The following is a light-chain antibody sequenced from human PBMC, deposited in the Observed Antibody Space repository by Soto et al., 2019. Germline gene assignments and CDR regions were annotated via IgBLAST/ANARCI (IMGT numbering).Light chain of an antibody. Sequence: QLVLTQSPSASASLGASVKLTCTLSSGHSSYAIAWHQQQPEKGPRYLMKLNSDGSHSKGDGIPDRFSGSSSGAERYLTISILQSEDEADYYCQTWGTGILVFGGGTKLTV. CDR3: QTWGTGILV. CDR2: LNSDGSH. V-gene: IGLV4-69*01. J-gene: IGLJ2*01. CDR1: SGHSSYA.